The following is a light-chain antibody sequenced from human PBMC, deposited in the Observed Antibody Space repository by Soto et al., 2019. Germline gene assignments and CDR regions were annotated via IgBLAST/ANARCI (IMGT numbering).Light chain of an antibody. J-gene: IGKJ2*01. CDR1: QSVLYSPNNKNY. CDR3: HQYYSTLYT. V-gene: IGKV4-1*01. CDR2: WAS. Sequence: DIVMTQSPDSLAVSLGERATINCKSSQSVLYSPNNKNYLAWYQQKPGQPPKLLISWASTRESGVPDRFSGSGSGTDFTLTISSLQAEDVAVYYCHQYYSTLYTFGQGTKLEIK.